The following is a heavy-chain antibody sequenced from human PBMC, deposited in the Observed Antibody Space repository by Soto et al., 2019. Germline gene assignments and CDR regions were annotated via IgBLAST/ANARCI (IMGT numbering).Heavy chain of an antibody. D-gene: IGHD3-22*01. Sequence: QVQVVQSGAEVKQPGASVRVSCKASGYTFTNFAITWVRQAPGQGLEWMGRISGYNGYTDYAQKFQGRVTMTADTSTSTAYMDLRRLRSDDTAVYYCAIGVNLPYEDYWGQGTLVTVSS. CDR3: AIGVNLPYEDY. CDR2: ISGYNGYT. V-gene: IGHV1-18*01. CDR1: GYTFTNFA. J-gene: IGHJ4*02.